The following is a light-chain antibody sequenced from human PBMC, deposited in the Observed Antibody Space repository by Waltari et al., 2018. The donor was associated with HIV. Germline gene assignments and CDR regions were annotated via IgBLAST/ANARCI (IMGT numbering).Light chain of an antibody. CDR1: QNVSTY. Sequence: DIQMTPSPSSLSASVGDGATITCRASQNVSTYLNWYQQKPGKAPKLVIYASSGLQSGVPSSFRGSGSGTDFTLTISSLQSEDFATYYCQQTHTTPHTFGQGTKLQIK. V-gene: IGKV1-39*01. J-gene: IGKJ2*01. CDR3: QQTHTTPHT. CDR2: ASS.